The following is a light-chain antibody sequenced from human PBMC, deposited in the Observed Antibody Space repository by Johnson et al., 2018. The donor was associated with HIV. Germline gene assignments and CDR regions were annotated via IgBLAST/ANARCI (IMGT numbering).Light chain of an antibody. CDR2: DNN. J-gene: IGLJ1*01. V-gene: IGLV1-51*01. CDR1: SSNVGSSF. Sequence: QSALTQPPSVSAAPGQTVTISCSGSSSNVGSSFVSWYRQVPGTAPKLLIYDNNKRPSGIPGRFSGSKSCPSATLGITGLQTGDEADYYCGTWDSSLTSYVFGAGTKVTVL. CDR3: GTWDSSLTSYV.